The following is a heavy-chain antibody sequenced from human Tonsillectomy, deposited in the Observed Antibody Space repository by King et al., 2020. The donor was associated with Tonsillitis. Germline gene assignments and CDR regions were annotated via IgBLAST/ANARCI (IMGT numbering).Heavy chain of an antibody. Sequence: VQLVESGGGLVQPGRSLRLSCTASGFTFGDYAMSWFRQAPRKGLEWVGFIRGKGYGGTPEYATSVKGRFTISRDDSTSIAYLQMTSLKTEDTAVYYCARYSIPNGGSNDYWGQGTLVTVSS. V-gene: IGHV3-49*03. D-gene: IGHD7-27*01. CDR2: IRGKGYGGTP. CDR3: ARYSIPNGGSNDY. J-gene: IGHJ4*02. CDR1: GFTFGDYA.